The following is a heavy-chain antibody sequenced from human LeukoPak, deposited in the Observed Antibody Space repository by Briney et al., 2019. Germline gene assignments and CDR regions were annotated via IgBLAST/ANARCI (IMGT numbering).Heavy chain of an antibody. CDR3: ARDFNYGDNPPLGLGSLV. J-gene: IGHJ6*02. V-gene: IGHV3-33*01. CDR2: IWYDGSNK. D-gene: IGHD4-17*01. CDR1: GFTFSSYG. Sequence: HPGRSLRLSCAASGFTFSSYGMHWVRQAPGKGLEWVAVIWYDGSNKYYADSVKGRFTIPRDNSKNTLYLQMNSLRAEDTAVYYCARDFNYGDNPPLGLGSLVWGQGTTVTVSS.